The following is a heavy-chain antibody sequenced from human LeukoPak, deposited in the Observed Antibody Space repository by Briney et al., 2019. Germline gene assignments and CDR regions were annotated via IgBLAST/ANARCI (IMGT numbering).Heavy chain of an antibody. CDR1: GFTFSSYW. Sequence: GGSLRLSCAASGFTFSSYWMSWVRQAPGQGLEWMGGIIPIFGTANYAQKFQGRVTITADESTSTAYMELSSLRSEDTAVYYCARVFRADSSGYYFDYWGQGTLVTVSS. J-gene: IGHJ4*02. CDR2: IIPIFGTA. D-gene: IGHD6-19*01. CDR3: ARVFRADSSGYYFDY. V-gene: IGHV1-69*01.